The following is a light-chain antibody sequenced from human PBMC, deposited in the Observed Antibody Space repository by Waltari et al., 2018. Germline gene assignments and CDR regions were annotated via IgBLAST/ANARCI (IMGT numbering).Light chain of an antibody. CDR1: SSAVGAYNY. V-gene: IGLV2-8*01. Sequence: QSALTQPLSASGSRGQSVTIPCPGPSSAVGAYNYVSWYQQHPGKAPKLIIFEVSKRPSGVPDRFSASKSANTASLTVSGLQAEDEADYYCSSFAGSNIYVFGTGTRVAVL. CDR2: EVS. CDR3: SSFAGSNIYV. J-gene: IGLJ1*01.